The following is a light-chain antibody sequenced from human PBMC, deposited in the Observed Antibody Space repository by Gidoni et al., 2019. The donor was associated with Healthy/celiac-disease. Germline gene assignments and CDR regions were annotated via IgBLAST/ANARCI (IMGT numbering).Light chain of an antibody. Sequence: QSALTHPASVSGSPGQSITIPCTGTSSYLSAYNYVSWYQHPPGKAPTPMIYEVSNRPSGVSNRFSGSKSGNTASLTISGLQAEDEADYYCSSYTRSTTLVVFGGGTKLTVL. CDR2: EVS. CDR3: SSYTRSTTLVV. CDR1: SSYLSAYNY. V-gene: IGLV2-14*01. J-gene: IGLJ2*01.